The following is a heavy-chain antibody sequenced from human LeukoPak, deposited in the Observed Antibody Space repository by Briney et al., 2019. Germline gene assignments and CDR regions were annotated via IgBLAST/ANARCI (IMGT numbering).Heavy chain of an antibody. CDR3: ASRYSSPVDY. J-gene: IGHJ4*02. CDR1: GLTFSSYA. V-gene: IGHV3-23*01. D-gene: IGHD5-18*01. Sequence: PGGSLRLSCAASGLTFSSYAMSWVRQAPGKGLEWVSAISGSGGSTYYAGSVKGRFTISRDNSKNTLYLQMNSLRAEDTAVYYCASRYSSPVDYWGQGTLVTVSS. CDR2: ISGSGGST.